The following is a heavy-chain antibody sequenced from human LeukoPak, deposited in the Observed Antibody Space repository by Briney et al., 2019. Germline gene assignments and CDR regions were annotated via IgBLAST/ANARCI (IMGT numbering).Heavy chain of an antibody. CDR2: ISYDGSNK. D-gene: IGHD6-13*01. Sequence: GRSLRLSCAASGFTFSSYAMHWVRQAPGKGLEWASVISYDGSNKYYADSVKGRFTISRDNSKNTLYLQMNSLRAEDTAVYYCARDHATIVIAAAFDYWGQGTVVSVSS. CDR3: ARDHATIVIAAAFDY. CDR1: GFTFSSYA. J-gene: IGHJ4*02. V-gene: IGHV3-30*04.